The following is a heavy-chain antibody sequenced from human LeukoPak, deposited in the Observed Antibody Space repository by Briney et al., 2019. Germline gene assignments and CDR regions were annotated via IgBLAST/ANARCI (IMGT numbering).Heavy chain of an antibody. CDR3: ASQAGYSSSWEA. Sequence: GGSLRLSCAASGLIFSGSAMHWVRQAPGKGLEWVGRMRSKANNYATGYATSVIGRFTISRDDSKNTRYLEMNSLKIEDTAVYFCASQAGYSSSWEAWGQGTLVTVSS. CDR1: GLIFSGSA. V-gene: IGHV3-73*01. CDR2: MRSKANNYAT. D-gene: IGHD6-13*01. J-gene: IGHJ5*02.